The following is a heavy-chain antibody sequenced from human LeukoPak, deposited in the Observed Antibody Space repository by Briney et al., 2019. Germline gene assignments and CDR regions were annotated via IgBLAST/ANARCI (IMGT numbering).Heavy chain of an antibody. D-gene: IGHD3-16*02. CDR1: GGSFSGYY. CDR2: INHSGST. V-gene: IGHV4-34*01. J-gene: IGHJ4*02. Sequence: PSGTLSLTCAVYGGSFSGYYWSWIRQPPGKGLEWIGEINHSGSTNYNPSLKSRVTISVDTSKNQFSLKLSSVTAADTAVYYCAREYDYVWGSYRQRKYYFDYWGQGTLVTVSS. CDR3: AREYDYVWGSYRQRKYYFDY.